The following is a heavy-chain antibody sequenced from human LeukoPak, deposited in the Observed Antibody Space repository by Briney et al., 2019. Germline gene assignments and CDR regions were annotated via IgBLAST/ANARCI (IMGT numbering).Heavy chain of an antibody. Sequence: GGSLRLSCAASGFTFSSYWMHWVRQAPGKGLVWVSRINSDGSGTRYAESVKGRFTISRDNAKNTLYLQMNSLRAEDTAVYYCARDRVGDSYEDYWGQGALVTVSS. CDR3: ARDRVGDSYEDY. J-gene: IGHJ4*02. CDR2: INSDGSGT. D-gene: IGHD5-18*01. V-gene: IGHV3-74*01. CDR1: GFTFSSYW.